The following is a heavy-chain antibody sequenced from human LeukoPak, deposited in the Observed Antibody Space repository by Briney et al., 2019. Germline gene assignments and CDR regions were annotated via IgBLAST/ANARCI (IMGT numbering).Heavy chain of an antibody. J-gene: IGHJ5*02. D-gene: IGHD6-13*01. CDR3: ARSIAAEGWFDP. Sequence: PSETLSLTCTVSGYSISSGYYWGWIRQPPGKGLEWIGSIYHSGSTYYNPSLKSRVTISVDTSKNQFSLKLSSVTAADTAVYYCARSIAAEGWFDPRGQGTLVTVSS. V-gene: IGHV4-38-2*02. CDR1: GYSISSGYY. CDR2: IYHSGST.